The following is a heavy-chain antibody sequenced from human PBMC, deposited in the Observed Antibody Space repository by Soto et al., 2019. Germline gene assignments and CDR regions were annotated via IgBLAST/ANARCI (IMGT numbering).Heavy chain of an antibody. CDR1: GGSFSGYY. CDR3: ARGGDSSGWYGTFDY. J-gene: IGHJ4*02. CDR2: INHSGST. Sequence: QVQLQQWGAGLLKPSETLSLTCAVYGGSFSGYYWSWIRQPPGKGLEWIGEINHSGSTNYNPSLKNRVTISVDTSKNQFSLKLSSVTAADTAVYYCARGGDSSGWYGTFDYWGQGTLVTVSS. V-gene: IGHV4-34*01. D-gene: IGHD6-19*01.